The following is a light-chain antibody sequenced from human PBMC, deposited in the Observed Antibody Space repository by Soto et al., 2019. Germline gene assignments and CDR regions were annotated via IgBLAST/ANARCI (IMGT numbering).Light chain of an antibody. V-gene: IGKV3-15*01. J-gene: IGKJ4*01. CDR2: GAS. CDR1: QSVSNN. CDR3: QQYNNWPVT. Sequence: EIVLTQSPGTLSLSPGERATLSCRASQSVSNNYLAWYQQKPGQAPRLLIYGASTRATGIPARFSGSGSGTEFTLTISSLQSEDFATYYCQQYNNWPVTFGGGTKVDIK.